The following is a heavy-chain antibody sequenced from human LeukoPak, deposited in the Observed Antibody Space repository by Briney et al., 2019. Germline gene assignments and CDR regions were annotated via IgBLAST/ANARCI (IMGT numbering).Heavy chain of an antibody. CDR3: ARGGIQVSGIDEFDY. D-gene: IGHD6-19*01. J-gene: IGHJ4*02. V-gene: IGHV3-13*01. CDR1: GFTFIDYD. Sequence: GGSLRLSCAASGFTFIDYDMPWVRQVIGKGLEWVSVIGIRVDTHYSGSVKGRFTISRENAESSLYLQMNSLRAEDTAVYYCARGGIQVSGIDEFDYWGQGTLVTVSS. CDR2: IGIRVDT.